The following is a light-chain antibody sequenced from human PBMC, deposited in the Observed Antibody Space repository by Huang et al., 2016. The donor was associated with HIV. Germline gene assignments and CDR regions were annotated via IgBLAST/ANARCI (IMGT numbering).Light chain of an antibody. CDR2: AAS. CDR1: QSITTY. V-gene: IGKV1-39*01. Sequence: DIQMTQSPSSLSASVGDRVTITCRARQSITTYLNWYQQKPGKAPKLLIYAASSWQSGVPSRFSGHGSGTDFTLTINSLQPEDFATYYCQQSSTTPITFGQGTRLEIK. J-gene: IGKJ5*01. CDR3: QQSSTTPIT.